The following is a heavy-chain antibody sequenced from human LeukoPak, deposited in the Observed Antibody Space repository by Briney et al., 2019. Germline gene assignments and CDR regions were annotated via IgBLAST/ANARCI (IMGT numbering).Heavy chain of an antibody. Sequence: GGSLRLSCAASGFTYSSYGMHWVRQAPGKGLDWVAFIRYDGHNKYYADSVKGRFTISRDNSKNTLYLQMNSLRAEDTAVYYCAELGITMIGGVWGKGTTVTISS. J-gene: IGHJ6*04. D-gene: IGHD3-10*02. CDR3: AELGITMIGGV. CDR1: GFTYSSYG. V-gene: IGHV3-30*02. CDR2: IRYDGHNK.